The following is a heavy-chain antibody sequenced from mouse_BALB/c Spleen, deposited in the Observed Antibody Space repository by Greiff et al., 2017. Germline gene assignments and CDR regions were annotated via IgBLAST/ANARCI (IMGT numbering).Heavy chain of an antibody. J-gene: IGHJ1*01. CDR2: ISYSGST. CDR3: ARFYYGSWYFDV. CDR1: GYSITSDYA. V-gene: IGHV3-2*02. Sequence: EVQLVESGPGLVKPSQSLSLTCTVTGYSITSDYAWNWIRQFPGNKLEWMGYISYSGSTSYNPSLKSRISITRDTSKNQFFLQLNSVTTEDTATYYCARFYYGSWYFDVWGAGTTVTVSS. D-gene: IGHD2-2*01.